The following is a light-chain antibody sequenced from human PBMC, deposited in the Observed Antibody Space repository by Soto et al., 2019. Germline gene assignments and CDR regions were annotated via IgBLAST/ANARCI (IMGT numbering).Light chain of an antibody. CDR3: QQRSNWPPRIT. Sequence: EIVLTHSPGTLSLSPGERATLSCRASQSVSSSYLAWYQQKPGQAPRLLIYDASNRATGIPARFSGSGSGTDFTLTISSLEPEDFAVYYCQQRSNWPPRITFGQGTRLEIK. J-gene: IGKJ5*01. CDR1: QSVSSSY. V-gene: IGKV3-11*01. CDR2: DAS.